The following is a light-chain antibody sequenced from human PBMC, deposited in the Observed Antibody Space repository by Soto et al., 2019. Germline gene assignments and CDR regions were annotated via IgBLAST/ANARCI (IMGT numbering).Light chain of an antibody. CDR3: QQYNYWPPLT. CDR2: DAS. CDR1: RSVGSN. V-gene: IGKV3-15*01. Sequence: EIVMTQSPATLSVSPGERATLSCRASRSVGSNLAWYQQKPGQAPRLLIYDASTRATGIPVRFSGSGSGTEFTLTINSLQSEDFAVYYCQQYNYWPPLTFGGGTKVEIK. J-gene: IGKJ4*01.